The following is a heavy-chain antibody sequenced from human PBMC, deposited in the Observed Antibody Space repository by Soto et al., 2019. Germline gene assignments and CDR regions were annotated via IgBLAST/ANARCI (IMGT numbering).Heavy chain of an antibody. V-gene: IGHV4-39*01. CDR1: GGSISDISYC. CDR3: ARHKSGSDWLDP. J-gene: IGHJ5*02. Sequence: QLQLQESGPGLVKPSETLSLTCTVSGGSISDISYCWGWILQPPGKGLQWIGCMFYSGATYYNPSLKNRVTLSVDTSNNEFSLKLVSVTAPDTAVYYCARHKSGSDWLDPWGQGTLVTVSS. CDR2: MFYSGAT. D-gene: IGHD2-15*01.